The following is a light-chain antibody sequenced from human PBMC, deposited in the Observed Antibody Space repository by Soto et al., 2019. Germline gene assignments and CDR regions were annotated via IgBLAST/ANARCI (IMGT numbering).Light chain of an antibody. Sequence: EIVLTQSPGTLSLSPGERATLSCRASQTINNNYVAWYQQKPGQAPRLLIYGASTRATGIPASFSGSGSGTEFTLTISSLQSEDSAVYYCQQYNNWPRTCGQGTKVNIK. CDR2: GAS. CDR1: QTINNN. J-gene: IGKJ1*01. V-gene: IGKV3-15*01. CDR3: QQYNNWPRT.